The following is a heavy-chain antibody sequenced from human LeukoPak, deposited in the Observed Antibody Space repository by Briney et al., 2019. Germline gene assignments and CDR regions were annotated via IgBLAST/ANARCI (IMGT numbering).Heavy chain of an antibody. V-gene: IGHV1-24*01. CDR1: GYTLTELS. Sequence: ASVKVSCKVSGYTLTELSMHWVRQAPGKGLEWMGGFDPEDGETIYAQKFQGRVTMTEDTSTDTAYMELSSLRSEDTAVYYCATVLLWFGGFPWWFDPWGQGTLVTVSS. CDR2: FDPEDGET. CDR3: ATVLLWFGGFPWWFDP. D-gene: IGHD3-10*01. J-gene: IGHJ5*02.